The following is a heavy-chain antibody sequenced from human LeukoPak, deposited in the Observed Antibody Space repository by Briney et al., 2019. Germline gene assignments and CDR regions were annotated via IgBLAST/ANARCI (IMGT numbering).Heavy chain of an antibody. CDR2: INRDGSGI. CDR3: ANTGYNYEFDY. Sequence: GGSLRLSCAASGFTFSTYWMHWVRQAPGKGLVWISRINRDGSGITYADSVKGRFTSSRDNAKSILYLQMNSLRAEDTAVYYCANTGYNYEFDYWGQGTLVTVSS. CDR1: GFTFSTYW. D-gene: IGHD5-18*01. V-gene: IGHV3-74*01. J-gene: IGHJ4*02.